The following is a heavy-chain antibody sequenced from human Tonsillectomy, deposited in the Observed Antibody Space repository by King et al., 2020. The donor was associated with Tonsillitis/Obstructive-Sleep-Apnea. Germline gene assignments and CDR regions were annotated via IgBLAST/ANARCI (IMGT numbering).Heavy chain of an antibody. V-gene: IGHV3-9*01. J-gene: IGHJ4*02. CDR3: AKCVCSIVGAPLDY. CDR2: ISWNSGSI. CDR1: GVIFDDYA. D-gene: IGHD1-26*01. Sequence: VQLVESGGGLVQPGRSLRLSCAASGVIFDDYAIHWVRQAPGKGLEWVSGISWNSGSIGYAESVKGRFTISRDNAKNSLYLQMDSLRAEDTALYYCAKCVCSIVGAPLDYWGQGTLVTVSS.